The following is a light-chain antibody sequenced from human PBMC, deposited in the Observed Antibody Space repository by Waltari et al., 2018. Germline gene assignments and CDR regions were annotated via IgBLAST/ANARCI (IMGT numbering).Light chain of an antibody. CDR1: QSLLYRPNNQNY. CDR3: QQSYTTPLT. CDR2: WAS. V-gene: IGKV4-1*01. Sequence: DIVMTQSPESLAVSLGEMATINCTSRQSLLYRPNNQNYLTWYQRKPGQPPKLLISWASTRESGVPDRFSGSGSGTDFTLTISSLQAEDVAVYYCQQSYTTPLTFGGGTRVEIK. J-gene: IGKJ4*01.